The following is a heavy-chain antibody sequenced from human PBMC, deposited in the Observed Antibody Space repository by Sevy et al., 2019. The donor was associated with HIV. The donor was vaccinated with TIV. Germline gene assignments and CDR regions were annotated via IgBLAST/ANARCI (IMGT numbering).Heavy chain of an antibody. CDR2: IYPGDSDT. V-gene: IGHV5-51*01. J-gene: IGHJ4*02. D-gene: IGHD2-2*01. CDR1: GYSFTSYW. Sequence: GESLKISCKGSGYSFTSYWIGWVRQMPGKGLEWMGIIYPGDSDTRYSPSFQGQVTISADKSISTAYLQWSSLKASDTAMFYCAGLGLGDYCSSTSCKLGGGGFDYWGQGTLVTVSS. CDR3: AGLGLGDYCSSTSCKLGGGGFDY.